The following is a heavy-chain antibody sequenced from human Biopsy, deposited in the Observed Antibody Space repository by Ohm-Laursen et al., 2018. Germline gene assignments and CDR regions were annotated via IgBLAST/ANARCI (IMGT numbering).Heavy chain of an antibody. CDR1: GESFNGYY. D-gene: IGHD3-22*01. CDR3: VRGVDYYDPYHYYALDV. J-gene: IGHJ6*02. CDR2: INHSGRT. Sequence: GTLSLTCAAYGESFNGYYWSWIRQTPGKGLEWIGEINHSGRTNYNPSLKSRVTISVDTSKNQFSLKVRSVTAADTAVYYCVRGVDYYDPYHYYALDVWGQGTTVTVSS. V-gene: IGHV4-34*01.